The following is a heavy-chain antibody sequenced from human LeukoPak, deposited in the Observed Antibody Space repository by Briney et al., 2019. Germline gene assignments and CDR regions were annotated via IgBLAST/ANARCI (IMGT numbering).Heavy chain of an antibody. CDR2: ISSSSSYI. Sequence: PGGSLRLSCAASGFTFSSYSTNWVRQAPGKGLEWVSSISSSSSYIYYADSVKGRFTISRDNAKNSLYLQMNSLRAEDTAVYYCARGTSMVRGVIMSYWGQGTLVTVSS. J-gene: IGHJ4*02. CDR1: GFTFSSYS. D-gene: IGHD3-10*01. V-gene: IGHV3-21*01. CDR3: ARGTSMVRGVIMSY.